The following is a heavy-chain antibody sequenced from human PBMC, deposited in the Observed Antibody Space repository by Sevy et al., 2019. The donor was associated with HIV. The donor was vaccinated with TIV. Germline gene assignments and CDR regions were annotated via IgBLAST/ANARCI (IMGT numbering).Heavy chain of an antibody. J-gene: IGHJ5*02. Sequence: SETLSLTCAVSGGSISSGGYYWSWIRQRPGKGLEWMGYIYYSGKTYYNPSLTSLKSRITISLDTSENQFSLKLSSVTAADTAVYFCARSPTRIFGIPNWFDLWGQGTLVTVSS. CDR2: IYYSGKT. CDR3: ARSPTRIFGIPNWFDL. V-gene: IGHV4-31*11. D-gene: IGHD3-3*01. CDR1: GGSISSGGYY.